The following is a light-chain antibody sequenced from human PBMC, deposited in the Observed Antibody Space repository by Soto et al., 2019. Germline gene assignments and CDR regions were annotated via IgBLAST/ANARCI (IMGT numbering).Light chain of an antibody. CDR3: QQRNDSTIT. V-gene: IGKV3D-20*02. Sequence: EIVFTQSPGTLSLSPGERASLSCRASQTVNSSYLAWYQWKPGQAPRLIIYHASSRETGILDRFSGSGAWAEFTLTISRLEPEDFAVYYCQQRNDSTITFGQGTRLEIK. J-gene: IGKJ5*01. CDR1: QTVNSSY. CDR2: HAS.